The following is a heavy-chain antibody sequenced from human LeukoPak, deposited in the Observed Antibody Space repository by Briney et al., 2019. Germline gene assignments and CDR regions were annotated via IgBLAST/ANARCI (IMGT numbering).Heavy chain of an antibody. CDR1: VIAVNDNY. Sequence: GVSLRLSCAASVIAVNDNYFRGVRQATGKGRDWVSIISPRAATNCADSATARFTISRDTSKNTLYLQMNSLRVEDTAVYYCARGARYCSGGSCSDYWGQGTLVTVSS. CDR3: ARGARYCSGGSCSDY. CDR2: ISPRAAT. D-gene: IGHD2-15*01. V-gene: IGHV3-66*01. J-gene: IGHJ4*02.